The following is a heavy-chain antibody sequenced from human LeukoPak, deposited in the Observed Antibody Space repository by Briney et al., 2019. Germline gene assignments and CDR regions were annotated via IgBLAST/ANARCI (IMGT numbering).Heavy chain of an antibody. V-gene: IGHV1-3*01. D-gene: IGHD6-13*01. J-gene: IGHJ5*02. CDR2: INVGNGNT. CDR1: GYTFISYA. CDR3: ARDRGAATGNWFDP. Sequence: GASVKVSCKASGYTFISYAIHWVRQAPGQRLEWMGWINVGNGNTKYSQKFQGRVTITRDTSASTAYMELSSLRPEDTAVYYCARDRGAATGNWFDPWGQGTLVTVSS.